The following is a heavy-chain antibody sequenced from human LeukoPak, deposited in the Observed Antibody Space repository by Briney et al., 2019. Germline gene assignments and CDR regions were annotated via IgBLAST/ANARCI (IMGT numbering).Heavy chain of an antibody. CDR3: ASEGGDYSDAFDI. J-gene: IGHJ3*02. Sequence: SVKVSCMASGGTFSSYAISWVRQAPGQGLEWMGGIIPIFGTANYAQKFQGRVTITADESTSTAYMELSSLRSEDTAVYYCASEGGDYSDAFDIWGQGTMVTVSS. D-gene: IGHD4-17*01. CDR2: IIPIFGTA. CDR1: GGTFSSYA. V-gene: IGHV1-69*13.